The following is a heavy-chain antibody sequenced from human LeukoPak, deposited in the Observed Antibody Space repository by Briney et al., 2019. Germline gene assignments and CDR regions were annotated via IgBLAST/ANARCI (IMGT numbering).Heavy chain of an antibody. CDR3: AGHGKYLTVINLEFDY. D-gene: IGHD4-17*01. CDR1: GRCINNYY. Sequence: PSDTLSLTCSVSGRCINNYYWGWLRQPPGKGLEGIGSIYYSWSTYYNPSLTSRFTISVDTSKNQFSLTLSYVAAAHTAGYFFAGHGKYLTVINLEFDYWGQGTLVTVSS. J-gene: IGHJ4*02. CDR2: IYYSWST. V-gene: IGHV4-39*01.